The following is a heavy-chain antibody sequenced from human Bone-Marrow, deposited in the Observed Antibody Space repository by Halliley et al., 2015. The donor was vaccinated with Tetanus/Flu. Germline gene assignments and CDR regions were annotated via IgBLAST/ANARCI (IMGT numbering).Heavy chain of an antibody. V-gene: IGHV3-30*15. D-gene: IGHD2-2*01. Sequence: ISDDGDKESYADSVEGRFSLSKDNSRNTVYLQMSSLTGDDTAVYYCARDVVPAAYTYYYGLDVWGQGTTVTVSS. CDR2: ISDDGDKE. J-gene: IGHJ6*02. CDR3: ARDVVPAAYTYYYGLDV.